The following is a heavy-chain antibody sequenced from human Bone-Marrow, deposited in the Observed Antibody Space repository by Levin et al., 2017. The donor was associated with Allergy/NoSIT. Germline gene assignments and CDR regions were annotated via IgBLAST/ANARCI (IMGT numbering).Heavy chain of an antibody. V-gene: IGHV1-2*02. D-gene: IGHD6-19*01. CDR1: GYTFTGYY. CDR2: INPNSGGT. Sequence: GASVKVSCKASGYTFTGYYMHWVRQAPGQGLEWMGWINPNSGGTNYAQKFQGRVTMTRDTSISTAYMELSRLRSDDTAVYYCARDLKQWLVEGWFDPWGQGTLVTVSS. J-gene: IGHJ5*02. CDR3: ARDLKQWLVEGWFDP.